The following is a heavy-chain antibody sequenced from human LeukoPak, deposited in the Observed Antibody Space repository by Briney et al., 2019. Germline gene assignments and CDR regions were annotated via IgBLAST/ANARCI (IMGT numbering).Heavy chain of an antibody. CDR1: GFTFSGHF. CDR2: TRNEANGYST. V-gene: IGHV3-72*01. D-gene: IGHD3-10*01. Sequence: GGSLRLPCAASGFTFSGHFMDWVRQAPGKGLEWVGRTRNEANGYSTEYAASVNGRFTISRDDSENSLYLQMNSLKTEDTAVYFCAREGRPSDSGIYQVDAFDIWGQGTVVTVSS. CDR3: AREGRPSDSGIYQVDAFDI. J-gene: IGHJ3*02.